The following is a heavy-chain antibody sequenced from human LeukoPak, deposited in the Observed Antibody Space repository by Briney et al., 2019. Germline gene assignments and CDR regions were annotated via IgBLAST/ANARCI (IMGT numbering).Heavy chain of an antibody. CDR1: GFTFTSYA. CDR2: IDPDGSVA. V-gene: IGHV3-74*01. D-gene: IGHD3-16*01. J-gene: IGHJ3*01. Sequence: PGGSLRLSCAASGFTFTSYAMSWVRQAPGKGLVWVAHIDPDGSVANYGDSVKGRFTISRDNAKNTLYLQMDSLRAEDTAVYYCARELGRGGSAFDVWGQGTMVTVSS. CDR3: ARELGRGGSAFDV.